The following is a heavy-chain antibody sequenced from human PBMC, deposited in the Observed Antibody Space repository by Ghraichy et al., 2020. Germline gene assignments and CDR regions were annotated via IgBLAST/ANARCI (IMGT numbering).Heavy chain of an antibody. CDR3: ARVTMVRGALPVGFDP. J-gene: IGHJ5*02. D-gene: IGHD3-10*01. Sequence: SETLPPTCSVPDGSISSNHWSWIRQSPGKGLEWIGYLSYSGSTDYNPSLKSRLTISVDSSKNFFSLTLTSVTAADTAVYYCARVTMVRGALPVGFDPWGQGTLVTVTS. CDR1: DGSISSNH. CDR2: LSYSGST. V-gene: IGHV4-59*01.